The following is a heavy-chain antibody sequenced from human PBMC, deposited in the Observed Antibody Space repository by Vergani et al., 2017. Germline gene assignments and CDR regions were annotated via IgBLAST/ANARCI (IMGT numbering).Heavy chain of an antibody. Sequence: QLVQSGAEVKKPGSSVKVSCKASGFTFTSSAMQWVRQARGQRLEWIGWIVVGSGNTNYAQKFQERVTITRDMSTSTAYMELSSLRSEDTAVYYCAADRGSSSGYYSRFDPWGQGTLVTVSS. CDR2: IVVGSGNT. CDR3: AADRGSSSGYYSRFDP. J-gene: IGHJ5*02. V-gene: IGHV1-58*02. CDR1: GFTFTSSA. D-gene: IGHD3-22*01.